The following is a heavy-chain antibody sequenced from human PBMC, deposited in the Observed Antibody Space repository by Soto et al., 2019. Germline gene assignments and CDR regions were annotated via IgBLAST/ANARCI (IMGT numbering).Heavy chain of an antibody. CDR2: IYTSGST. D-gene: IGHD6-13*01. J-gene: IGHJ6*02. CDR3: ARDGYSSSWYSYAMDV. V-gene: IGHV4-4*07. CDR1: GGSISSYY. Sequence: LSLTCTVSGGSISSYYWSWIRQPAGKGLEWIGRIYTSGSTNYNPSLKSRVTMSVDTSKNQFSLKLSSVTAADTAVYYCARDGYSSSWYSYAMDVWGQGTTATVYS.